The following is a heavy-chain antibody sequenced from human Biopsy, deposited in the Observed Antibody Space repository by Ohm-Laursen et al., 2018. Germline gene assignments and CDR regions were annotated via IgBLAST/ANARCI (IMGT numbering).Heavy chain of an antibody. Sequence: SLRLSCTASGFIFDDYAMHWVRHAPGKGLEWVSGISWNSVGIGYADSVKGRFTISRDNAKNFLYLQMNNLRPEDTALYYCAKIHCSGGSCYPNAFDMWGHGTRVTVS. J-gene: IGHJ3*02. CDR1: GFIFDDYA. D-gene: IGHD2-15*01. V-gene: IGHV3-9*01. CDR3: AKIHCSGGSCYPNAFDM. CDR2: ISWNSVGI.